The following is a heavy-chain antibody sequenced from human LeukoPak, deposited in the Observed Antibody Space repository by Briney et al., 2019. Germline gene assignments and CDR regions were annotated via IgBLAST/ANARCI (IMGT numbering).Heavy chain of an antibody. D-gene: IGHD2-15*01. J-gene: IGHJ4*02. CDR3: ARVRGGYCSGGSCPGGTNDY. CDR2: ISSRSSYI. CDR1: GFTFSSHS. V-gene: IGHV3-21*01. Sequence: GGSLRLSCAASGFTFSSHSMNWVRQAPGKGLEWVSSISSRSSYIYYADSVKGRFTVSRDNAKNSLYLQMNSLRAEDTAVYYCARVRGGYCSGGSCPGGTNDYWGQGTLVTVSS.